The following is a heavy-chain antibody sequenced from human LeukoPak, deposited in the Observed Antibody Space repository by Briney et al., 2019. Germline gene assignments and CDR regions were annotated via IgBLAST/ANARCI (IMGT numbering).Heavy chain of an antibody. Sequence: PSETLSLTCAVYGGSFSGYYWSWIRQPPGKGLEWIGEINHSGSTNYNPSLKSRVTISVDTFKNQFSLKLSSVTAAGTAVYYCARDRYCSGGSCHDYWGQGTLVTVSS. CDR2: INHSGST. D-gene: IGHD2-15*01. J-gene: IGHJ4*02. V-gene: IGHV4-34*01. CDR3: ARDRYCSGGSCHDY. CDR1: GGSFSGYY.